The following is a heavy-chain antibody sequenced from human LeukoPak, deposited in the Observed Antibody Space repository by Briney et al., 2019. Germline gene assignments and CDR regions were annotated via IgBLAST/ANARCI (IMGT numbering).Heavy chain of an antibody. V-gene: IGHV1-69*05. CDR3: ARTLPKDDYYMDV. Sequence: ASVKVSCKASGGTFSSYAISWVRQAPGQGLEWMGGIIPIFGTANYAQKFQGRVTITTDESTNTAYMELSSLRSEDTAVYYCARTLPKDDYYMDVWGKGTTVTVSS. CDR1: GGTFSSYA. D-gene: IGHD5-24*01. CDR2: IIPIFGTA. J-gene: IGHJ6*03.